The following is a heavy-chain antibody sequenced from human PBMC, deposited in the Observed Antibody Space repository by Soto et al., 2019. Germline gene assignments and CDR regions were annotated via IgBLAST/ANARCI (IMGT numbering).Heavy chain of an antibody. CDR1: GFTFSNYA. CDR3: ARDGTQLSARLFFDY. V-gene: IGHV3-30*04. D-gene: IGHD6-6*01. CDR2: ISHDGRIK. Sequence: QVQLVESGGGVVQPGGSLRLSCAASGFTFSNYAMHWVRQAPGKGLEWVADISHDGRIKYYADSVKGRFTFSRDNSKTTLLLQMNSLRVEDTAVYYCARDGTQLSARLFFDYWGQGTLVTVSS. J-gene: IGHJ4*02.